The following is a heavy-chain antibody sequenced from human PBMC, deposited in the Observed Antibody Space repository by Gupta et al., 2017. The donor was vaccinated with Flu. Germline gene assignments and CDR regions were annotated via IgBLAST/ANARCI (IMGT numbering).Heavy chain of an antibody. J-gene: IGHJ4*02. Sequence: QVQLQQWGAGLLKPSETLSLTCAVDGGSFSGYSCSWIRQPPGKGLEWIGEINHSGSTNYNPSLKSRVTISVDTSKNQFSLKLSSVTAADTAVYYCAREVPLGDPPQVTDYWGQGTLVTVSS. CDR2: INHSGST. CDR3: AREVPLGDPPQVTDY. V-gene: IGHV4-34*01. CDR1: GGSFSGYS. D-gene: IGHD3-16*01.